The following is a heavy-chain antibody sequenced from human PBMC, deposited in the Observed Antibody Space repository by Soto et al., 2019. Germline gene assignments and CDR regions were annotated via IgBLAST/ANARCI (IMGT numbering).Heavy chain of an antibody. D-gene: IGHD3-9*01. CDR1: GGSISSSSYY. CDR3: ARHGVDYDILTGYYRSGPLDY. V-gene: IGHV4-39*01. Sequence: SETLSLTCTVSGGSISSSSYYWGWIRQPPGKGLEWIGSIYYSGSTYYNPSLKSRVTISVDTSKNQFSLKLSSVTAADTAVYYCARHGVDYDILTGYYRSGPLDYWGQGTLVTVSS. CDR2: IYYSGST. J-gene: IGHJ4*02.